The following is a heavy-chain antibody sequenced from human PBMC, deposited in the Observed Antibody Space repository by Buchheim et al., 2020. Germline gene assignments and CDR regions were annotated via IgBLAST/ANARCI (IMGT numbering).Heavy chain of an antibody. CDR1: GFPFNIYS. D-gene: IGHD5-12*01. V-gene: IGHV3-48*02. J-gene: IGHJ6*02. CDR2: ISSSSSTI. Sequence: VQLVESGGGVVQPGGSLRLSCAASGFPFNIYSMNWVRQAPGKGLEWVSYISSSSSTIYYADTVKGRFTISRNNAKSSLYLEMNSLRDDDTAVYYCARDVDQNFYGMDVWGQGTT. CDR3: ARDVDQNFYGMDV.